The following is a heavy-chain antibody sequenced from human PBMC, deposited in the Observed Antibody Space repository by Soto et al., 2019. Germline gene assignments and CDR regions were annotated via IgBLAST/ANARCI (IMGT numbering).Heavy chain of an antibody. Sequence: GASVKVSCKASGNTVPNYAIHWVRQAPGQRLEWMGWISAYNGNTNYAQKLQGRVTMTTDTSTSTAYMELRSLRSYDTAVYYCARVRDSSGLYFDYWGQGTLVTVSS. D-gene: IGHD3-22*01. V-gene: IGHV1-18*01. CDR1: GNTVPNYA. J-gene: IGHJ4*02. CDR2: ISAYNGNT. CDR3: ARVRDSSGLYFDY.